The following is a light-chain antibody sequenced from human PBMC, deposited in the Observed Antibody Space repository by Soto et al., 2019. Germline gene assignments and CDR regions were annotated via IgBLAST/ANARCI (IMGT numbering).Light chain of an antibody. CDR3: QHYNSDPWT. CDR2: DAS. V-gene: IGKV1-5*01. CDR1: QTIRRW. Sequence: DIEMTQSPSTLSASVGDRVTITCRASQTIRRWLAWYQQRPGKAPKVLIYDASTLESGVPARFSGSGSETQLSLTIRSLQPEDSATYYCQHYNSDPWTFGQGTKVEIK. J-gene: IGKJ1*01.